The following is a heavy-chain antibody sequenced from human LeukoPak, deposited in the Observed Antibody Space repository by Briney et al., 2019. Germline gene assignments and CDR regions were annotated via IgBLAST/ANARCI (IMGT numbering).Heavy chain of an antibody. CDR2: ISSSSSYI. D-gene: IGHD3-9*01. CDR1: GFTFGSYS. CDR3: ARDPYFDWLLDGDFDY. J-gene: IGHJ4*02. Sequence: PGGSLRLSCAASGFTFGSYSMNWVRQAPGKGLEWVSSISSSSSYIYYADSVKGRFTISRDNAKNSLYLQMNSLRAEDTAVYYCARDPYFDWLLDGDFDYWGQGTLVTVSS. V-gene: IGHV3-21*01.